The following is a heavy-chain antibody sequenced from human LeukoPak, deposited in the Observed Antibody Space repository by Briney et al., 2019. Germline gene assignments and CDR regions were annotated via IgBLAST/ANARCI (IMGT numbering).Heavy chain of an antibody. CDR3: AKGVNYYDSSGVDAFDI. V-gene: IGHV3-13*01. CDR1: GFTFSSYD. D-gene: IGHD3-22*01. CDR2: IGTAGDT. J-gene: IGHJ3*02. Sequence: GGSLRLSCAASGFTFSSYDMHWVRQATGKGLEWVSAIGTAGDTYYPGSVKGRFTISRENAKNSLYLQMNSLRAGDTAVYYCAKGVNYYDSSGVDAFDIWGQGAMVTVSS.